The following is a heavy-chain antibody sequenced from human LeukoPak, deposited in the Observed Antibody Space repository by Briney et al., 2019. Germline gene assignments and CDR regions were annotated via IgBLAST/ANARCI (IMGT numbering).Heavy chain of an antibody. CDR2: FYYSGDT. V-gene: IGHV4-59*01. Sequence: SETLSLTCNVSGDSIRGFYWGWIRQPPGKGLEWIGYFYYSGDTNYNPALESRVIISVDTSKNQFSLKLSSLTAADTAVYYCARRTLVPAAISHDAFDIWGQGTMVTVSS. D-gene: IGHD2-2*02. J-gene: IGHJ3*02. CDR1: GDSIRGFY. CDR3: ARRTLVPAAISHDAFDI.